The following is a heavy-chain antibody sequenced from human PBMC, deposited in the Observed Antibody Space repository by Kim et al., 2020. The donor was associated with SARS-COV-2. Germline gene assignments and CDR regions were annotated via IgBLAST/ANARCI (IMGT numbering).Heavy chain of an antibody. V-gene: IGHV3-74*01. D-gene: IGHD3-10*01. CDR3: AADFSYASGP. J-gene: IGHJ1*01. Sequence: GGSLRLSCTASGFSISPYYMDWVRQAPGKGLVWVARINSDGINTYYADSAKGRFTISRDNAKNTLFLQMSGLRVDDTGLYYCAADFSYASGPWGQGTQVT. CDR2: INSDGINT. CDR1: GFSISPYY.